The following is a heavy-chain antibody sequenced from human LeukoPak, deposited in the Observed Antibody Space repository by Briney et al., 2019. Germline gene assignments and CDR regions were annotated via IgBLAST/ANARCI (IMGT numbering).Heavy chain of an antibody. D-gene: IGHD4-23*01. J-gene: IGHJ4*02. CDR2: IRSKANSYAT. CDR1: GFTFSGSA. CDR3: AKKSPDSSGNPAYD. Sequence: PGGSLRLSCAASGFTFSGSAMHWVRQASGKGLEWVGRIRSKANSYATAYAASVKGRFTISRDDSKNTAYLQMNSLKTEDTAVYYCAKKSPDSSGNPAYDWGQGTLVTVSS. V-gene: IGHV3-73*01.